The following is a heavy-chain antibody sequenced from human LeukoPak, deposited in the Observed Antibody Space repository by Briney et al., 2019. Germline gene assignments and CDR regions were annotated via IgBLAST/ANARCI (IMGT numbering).Heavy chain of an antibody. J-gene: IGHJ4*02. V-gene: IGHV3-7*01. CDR1: GFIFSTYW. CDR3: ARDAGYGYDRFDY. D-gene: IGHD5-18*01. Sequence: PGGSLRLSCAASGFIFSTYWMAWVRQAPGKGLEWVANIKEDGSDKNYVVSMKGRFTISRDNAKNSLYLRMNSLRAEDTAVYYCARDAGYGYDRFDYWGQGTQVTVSS. CDR2: IKEDGSDK.